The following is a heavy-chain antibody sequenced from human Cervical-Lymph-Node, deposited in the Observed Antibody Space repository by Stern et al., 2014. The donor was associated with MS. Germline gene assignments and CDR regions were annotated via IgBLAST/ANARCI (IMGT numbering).Heavy chain of an antibody. CDR2: ISFDGFNR. V-gene: IGHV3-30*06. D-gene: IGHD5-24*01. CDR3: ARDGPSKTMALPDY. CDR1: GFSLSSSG. J-gene: IGHJ4*02. Sequence: MQLGESGGTLVQPGRSLTLSCAVPGFSLSSSGIHWVRQAPGKGLEWVAFISFDGFNRYYVDSVKGRFTVSRDTSKNTVHLQMNNLRVEDTAVYYCARDGPSKTMALPDYWGQGTLVSVSS.